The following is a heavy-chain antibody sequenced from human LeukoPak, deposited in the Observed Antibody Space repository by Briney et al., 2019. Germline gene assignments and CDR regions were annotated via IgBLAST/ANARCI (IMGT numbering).Heavy chain of an antibody. CDR3: TRDRGAYNLYDY. J-gene: IGHJ4*02. CDR1: GFTGSHNY. D-gene: IGHD1-1*01. CDR2: IRSKAYGETA. Sequence: GGSLRLSCAASGFTGSHNYMSWVRQAPGKGLEWVGFIRSKAYGETADYAASVKGRFTISRDDSKAIAYLQMNSLKTEDTAVYHCTRDRGAYNLYDYWGQGTLVTVSS. V-gene: IGHV3-49*04.